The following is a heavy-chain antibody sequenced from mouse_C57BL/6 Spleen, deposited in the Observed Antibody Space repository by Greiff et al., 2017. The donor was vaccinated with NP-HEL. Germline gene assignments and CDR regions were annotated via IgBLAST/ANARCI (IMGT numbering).Heavy chain of an antibody. CDR1: GYTFTSYG. D-gene: IGHD4-1*02. CDR2: IYPRSGNT. V-gene: IGHV1-81*01. Sequence: VQLQESGAELARPGASVKLSCKASGYTFTSYGISWVKQRTGQGLEWIGEIYPRSGNTYYNEKFKGKATLTADKSSSTAYMELRSLTSEDSAVYVCARSQLGRYAMDYWGQGTSVTVSS. CDR3: ARSQLGRYAMDY. J-gene: IGHJ4*01.